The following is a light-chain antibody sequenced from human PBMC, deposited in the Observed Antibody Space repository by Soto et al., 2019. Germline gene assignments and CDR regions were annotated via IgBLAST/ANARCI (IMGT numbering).Light chain of an antibody. CDR3: QQYDNLATWT. CDR2: DAS. CDR1: QDISNY. J-gene: IGKJ1*01. Sequence: DIQVTQSPSSLSASVGDRVTITCRASQDISNYLNWYQQKPGKAPELLIYDASNLETGVPSRFSGSGSGTDFTFTISSLQPGDIATYYCQQYDNLATWTFGQGTKVDIK. V-gene: IGKV1-33*01.